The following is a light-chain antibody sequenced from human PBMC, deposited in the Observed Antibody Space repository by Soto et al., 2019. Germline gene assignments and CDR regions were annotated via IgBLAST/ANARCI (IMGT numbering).Light chain of an antibody. CDR3: LLFYNGVGI. CDR1: TGAVTSGHY. J-gene: IGLJ2*01. V-gene: IGLV7-46*01. CDR2: DTS. Sequence: QAVVTQEPSLTVSPGGTVTLTCGSSTGAVTSGHYPYWFQQKPGQPPRTLIHDTSNNHSWTPARFSGSLLGGKTALTLSGAQPEDEAEYYCLLFYNGVGIFGGGTKLTVL.